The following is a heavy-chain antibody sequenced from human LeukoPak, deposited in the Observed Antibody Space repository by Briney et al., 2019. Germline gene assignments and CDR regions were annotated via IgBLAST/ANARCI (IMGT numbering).Heavy chain of an antibody. CDR2: ISYDGSNK. CDR1: GFSFSSYG. CDR3: AKDPRQQLGLIDY. J-gene: IGHJ4*02. Sequence: GGSLRLSCAASGFSFSSYGMHWVRQAPGKGLEWVAVISYDGSNKYYADSVKGRFTISRDNSKNTLYLQMNSLRAEDTAVYYCAKDPRQQLGLIDYWGQGTLVTVSS. D-gene: IGHD6-13*01. V-gene: IGHV3-30*18.